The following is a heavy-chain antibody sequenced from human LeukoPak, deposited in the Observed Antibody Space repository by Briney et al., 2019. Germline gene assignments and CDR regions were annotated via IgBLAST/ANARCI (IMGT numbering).Heavy chain of an antibody. CDR3: ARNSQFGELSFDY. V-gene: IGHV4-31*03. Sequence: PSQTLSLTCTVSGASVGSVGYYWNWIRQRPGKGLEWIGYIYYTGTAYYNPSLKRRAAISLDASKNQFSLSLSSVTAADTALYFCARNSQFGELSFDYWGQGTLLTVSS. D-gene: IGHD3-10*01. CDR2: IYYTGTA. J-gene: IGHJ4*02. CDR1: GASVGSVGYY.